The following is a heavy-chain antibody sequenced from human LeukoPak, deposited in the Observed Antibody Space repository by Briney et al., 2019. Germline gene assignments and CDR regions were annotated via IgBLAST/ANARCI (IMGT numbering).Heavy chain of an antibody. Sequence: AASVKVSCKASGYTFTSYGISWVRQAPGQGLEWMGWISAYNGNTNYAQKLQDRVTMTTDTSTSTAYMDLRSLRSDDTAVYYCARTHSSGWYSVGYYYMDVWGKGTTVTVSS. J-gene: IGHJ6*03. CDR1: GYTFTSYG. V-gene: IGHV1-18*01. D-gene: IGHD6-19*01. CDR2: ISAYNGNT. CDR3: ARTHSSGWYSVGYYYMDV.